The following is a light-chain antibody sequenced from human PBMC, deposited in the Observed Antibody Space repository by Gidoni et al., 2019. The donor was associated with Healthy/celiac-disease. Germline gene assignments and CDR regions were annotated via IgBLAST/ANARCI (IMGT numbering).Light chain of an antibody. Sequence: QSAPTPPRSVSGSPGQSVTISCTGTSSDVGGYNYVSWYQQHPGNAPKFMIYDVSKRPSGVPDRFSGSKSGNTASLTISGLQAEDEADYYCCSYAGSYTLVFGGGTKLTVL. J-gene: IGLJ3*02. CDR2: DVS. CDR3: CSYAGSYTLV. CDR1: SSDVGGYNY. V-gene: IGLV2-11*01.